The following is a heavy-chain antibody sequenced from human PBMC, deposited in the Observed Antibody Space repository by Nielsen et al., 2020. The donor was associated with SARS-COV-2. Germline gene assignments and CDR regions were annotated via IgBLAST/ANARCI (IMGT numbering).Heavy chain of an antibody. CDR2: ISGSGGST. J-gene: IGHJ5*02. CDR3: AKVRGDTAMFVGRGNWFDP. V-gene: IGHV3-23*01. Sequence: GESLKISCAASGFTFSSYAMSWVRQAPGKGLEWVSAISGSGGSTYYADPVKGRFTISRDNSKNTLYLQMNSLRAEDTAVYYCAKVRGDTAMFVGRGNWFDPWGQGTLVTVSS. D-gene: IGHD5-18*01. CDR1: GFTFSSYA.